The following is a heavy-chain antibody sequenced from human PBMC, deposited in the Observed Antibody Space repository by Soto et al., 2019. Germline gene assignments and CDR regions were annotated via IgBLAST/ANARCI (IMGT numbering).Heavy chain of an antibody. Sequence: QVQLQESGPGLVEPSGTLSLTCAVSGASIGTNNWWSWVRQPPGKGPEWIGEVYHSGTTNCNPSLKSRVTISIDNYKNQSSLRLTSMTAADTAVYYCAVPGDGDFDYWSQGTLVTVSS. CDR2: VYHSGTT. J-gene: IGHJ4*02. V-gene: IGHV4-4*02. CDR3: AVPGDGDFDY. CDR1: GASIGTNNW.